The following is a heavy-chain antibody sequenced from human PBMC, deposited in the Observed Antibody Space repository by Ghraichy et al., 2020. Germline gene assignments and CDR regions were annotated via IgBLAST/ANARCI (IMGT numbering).Heavy chain of an antibody. J-gene: IGHJ4*02. CDR3: TTDFSSSGYYYDYPTIDY. CDR2: IKSKTDGGTT. CDR1: GFTFSNAW. D-gene: IGHD3-22*01. Sequence: GVLRLSCAASGFTFSNAWMSWVRQAPGKGLEWVGRIKSKTDGGTTDYAAPVKGRFTISRDDSKNTLYLQMNSLKTEDTAVYYCTTDFSSSGYYYDYPTIDYWGQGTLVTVSS. V-gene: IGHV3-15*01.